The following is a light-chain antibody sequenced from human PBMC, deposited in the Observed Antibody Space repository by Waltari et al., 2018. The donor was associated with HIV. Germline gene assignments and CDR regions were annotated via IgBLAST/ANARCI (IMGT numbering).Light chain of an antibody. CDR1: SSDVGTYNR. CDR2: EVS. J-gene: IGLJ2*01. CDR3: SSFTTSSTLI. V-gene: IGLV2-18*02. Sequence: QSALTQPPSVSGSPGQSVTISCTGTSSDVGTYNRVSWYQQPPGTAPKVVIYEVSNRPSGVPARFSGSKSDNTASLTISGLQAEDEADYYCSSFTTSSTLIFGGGTRLTVL.